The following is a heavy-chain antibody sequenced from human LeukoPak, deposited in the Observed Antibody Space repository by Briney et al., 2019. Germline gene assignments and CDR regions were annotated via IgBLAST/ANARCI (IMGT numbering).Heavy chain of an antibody. V-gene: IGHV3-30-3*01. CDR3: ARDRISMDV. J-gene: IGHJ6*02. Sequence: GGSLRLSCAASGFTFSSHAMHWVRQAPGKGLEWVAVISYDGSNIYYADSVTGRSTISRDNSKNTLYLQMNSLRAEDTAVYYCARDRISMDVWGQGTTVTVSS. CDR1: GFTFSSHA. CDR2: ISYDGSNI.